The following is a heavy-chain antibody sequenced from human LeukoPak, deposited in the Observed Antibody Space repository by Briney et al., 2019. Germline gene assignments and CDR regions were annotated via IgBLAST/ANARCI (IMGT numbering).Heavy chain of an antibody. CDR1: GDTVSSNSAT. Sequence: SQTLSLTCAIPGDTVSSNSATWNWLRQSPSRGLEWLGRTYYRSNWYNDYAASVKSRITIKPDTSKNQFSLQLNSVTPEDTAVYYCARYGMAGAVGYFDLWGRGTLVTVSS. CDR3: ARYGMAGAVGYFDL. CDR2: TYYRSNWYN. J-gene: IGHJ2*01. V-gene: IGHV6-1*01. D-gene: IGHD6-19*01.